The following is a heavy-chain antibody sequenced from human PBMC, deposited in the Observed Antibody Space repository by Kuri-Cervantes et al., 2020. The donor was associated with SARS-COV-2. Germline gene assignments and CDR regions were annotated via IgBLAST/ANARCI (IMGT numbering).Heavy chain of an antibody. CDR3: ARDNLPGVYSSSSCFDY. V-gene: IGHV3-21*01. D-gene: IGHD6-6*01. CDR1: GFTFSSYS. CDR2: ISSSSSYI. Sequence: GESLKISCAASGFTFSSYSMNWVRQAPGKGLEWVSSISSSSSYIYYADSVKGRFTISRDNAKNSLYLQMNSLRAEDTAVYYCARDNLPGVYSSSSCFDYWGQGTLVTVSS. J-gene: IGHJ4*02.